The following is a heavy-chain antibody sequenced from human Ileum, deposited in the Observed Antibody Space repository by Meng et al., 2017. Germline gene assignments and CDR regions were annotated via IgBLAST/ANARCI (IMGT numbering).Heavy chain of an antibody. CDR2: IDTDGSPI. CDR1: GFSLSKYW. J-gene: IGHJ6*02. D-gene: IGHD3-10*01. Sequence: GESLKISCAASGFSLSKYWMHWVRQAPGKGLVWVSRIDTDGSPINYADSVKGRFTISRDNAKNTLYLQMNSLRTEDTAVYYCTRVLSGRSGEMDVWGQGTTVTVSS. V-gene: IGHV3-74*01. CDR3: TRVLSGRSGEMDV.